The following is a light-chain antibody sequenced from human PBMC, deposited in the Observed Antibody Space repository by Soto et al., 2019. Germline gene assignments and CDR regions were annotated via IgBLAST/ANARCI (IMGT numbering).Light chain of an antibody. CDR2: STS. CDR3: QQLNSYPLT. Sequence: DIQLTQSPSSLSASVGDRVSITCRTSQTISNYLNWYHHRPGQAPKLLIYSTSNLQGGVPSRFSGGGAGTEFTLTISSLQPEDFGSYSCQQLNSYPLTFGGGTKVEIK. CDR1: QTISNY. V-gene: IGKV1-39*01. J-gene: IGKJ4*01.